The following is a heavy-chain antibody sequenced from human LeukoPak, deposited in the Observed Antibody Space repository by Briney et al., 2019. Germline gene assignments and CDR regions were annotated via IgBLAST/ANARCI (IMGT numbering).Heavy chain of an antibody. V-gene: IGHV3-30*18. J-gene: IGHJ4*02. CDR2: ISYDGSNK. CDR3: AKGPLGYYDSSGYYPYYFDY. Sequence: GGSLRLSCAASGFTFSSYGMHWVRQAPGKGLEWVAVISYDGSNKYYADSVKGRFTVSRDNSKNTLYLQMNSLRAEDTAVYYCAKGPLGYYDSSGYYPYYFDYWGQGTLVTVSS. D-gene: IGHD3-22*01. CDR1: GFTFSSYG.